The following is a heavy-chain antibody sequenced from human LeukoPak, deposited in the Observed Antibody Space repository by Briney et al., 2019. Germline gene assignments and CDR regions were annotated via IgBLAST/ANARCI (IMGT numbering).Heavy chain of an antibody. CDR1: GFTFSNYA. CDR3: ARDYGSHGEYFDY. J-gene: IGHJ4*02. CDR2: ISGSGGVT. V-gene: IGHV3-23*01. Sequence: GGSLRLSCAASGFTFSNYAMSWVRQAPGKGLEWVSAISGSGGVTDYADSVKGRFTISRDNSKNSLYLQMNSLRDEDTAVYYCARDYGSHGEYFDYWGQGTLVTVSS. D-gene: IGHD3-10*01.